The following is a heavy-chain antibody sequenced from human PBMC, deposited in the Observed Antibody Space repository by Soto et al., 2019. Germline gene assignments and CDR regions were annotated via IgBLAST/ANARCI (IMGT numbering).Heavy chain of an antibody. Sequence: TSETLSLTCTVSGGSIISYYWSWIRQPPGKGLEWIGYIYYSGSTNYNPSLKSRVTISVDTSKNQFSLKLSSVTAADTAVYYCAGGAYCSSTSCYTDNWFDPWGQGTLVTVSS. V-gene: IGHV4-59*01. CDR1: GGSIISYY. J-gene: IGHJ5*02. D-gene: IGHD2-2*02. CDR3: AGGAYCSSTSCYTDNWFDP. CDR2: IYYSGST.